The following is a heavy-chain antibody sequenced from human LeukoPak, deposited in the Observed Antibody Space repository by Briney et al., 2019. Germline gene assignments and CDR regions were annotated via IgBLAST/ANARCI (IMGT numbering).Heavy chain of an antibody. CDR2: ISWNSGSI. V-gene: IGHV3-9*01. CDR3: AKGRYCSGGSCSYYFDY. Sequence: GRSLRLSCAASGFTFDDYAMHWVRQAPGKGLEWVSGISWNSGSIGYADSVKGRFTIPRDNAKNSLYLQMNSLRAEDTALYYCAKGRYCSGGSCSYYFDYWGQGTLVTVSS. D-gene: IGHD2-15*01. J-gene: IGHJ4*02. CDR1: GFTFDDYA.